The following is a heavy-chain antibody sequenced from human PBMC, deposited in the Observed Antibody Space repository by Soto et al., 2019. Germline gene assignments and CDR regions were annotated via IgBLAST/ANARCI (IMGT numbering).Heavy chain of an antibody. CDR2: IYYSGST. Sequence: PXETLSLTCTVSGGSISIGDYYGSWIRQPPGKGLEWIGYIYYSGSTYYNPSLKSRVTISVDTSKNQFSLKLSSVTAADTAVYYCARDLYGQVGMDVWGQGTTVTVSS. CDR3: ARDLYGQVGMDV. V-gene: IGHV4-30-4*01. D-gene: IGHD3-10*01. J-gene: IGHJ6*02. CDR1: GGSISIGDYY.